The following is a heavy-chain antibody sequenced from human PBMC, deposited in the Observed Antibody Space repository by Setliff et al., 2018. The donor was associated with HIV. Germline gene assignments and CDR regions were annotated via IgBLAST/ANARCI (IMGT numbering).Heavy chain of an antibody. CDR2: IKSKADGGTT. D-gene: IGHD3-22*01. CDR1: GFTFKNAW. J-gene: IGHJ4*02. V-gene: IGHV3-15*01. CDR3: VTGVGTSSVDY. Sequence: GGSLRLSCAASGFTFKNAWMNWVRQAPGKGLEWIGRIKSKADGGTTDYAAPVKGRFTISRDDSKTPLYLQMNSLRSDDTAVYYCVTGVGTSSVDYWGQGTMVTVSS.